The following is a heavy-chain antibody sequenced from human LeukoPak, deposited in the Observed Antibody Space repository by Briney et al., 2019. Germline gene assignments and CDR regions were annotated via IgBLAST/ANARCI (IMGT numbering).Heavy chain of an antibody. CDR1: GFIFSNYA. V-gene: IGHV3-30*03. J-gene: IGHJ5*02. D-gene: IGHD4-17*01. Sequence: PGGSLRLSCAASGFIFSNYAIHWVRQAPGKGLEWVAVISYDGSNKYYADSVKGRFTTSRDNSKNTLYLQMNSLRAEDTAVYYCARPTHDYGDYGWFDPWGQGTLVTVSS. CDR2: ISYDGSNK. CDR3: ARPTHDYGDYGWFDP.